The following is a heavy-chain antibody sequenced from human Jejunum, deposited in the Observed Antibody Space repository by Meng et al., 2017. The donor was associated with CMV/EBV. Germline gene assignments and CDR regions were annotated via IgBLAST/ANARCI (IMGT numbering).Heavy chain of an antibody. D-gene: IGHD1-1*01. Sequence: LRRSCAASGFTFSTSWMHWVRQDPGKGLVWVSRINSDGSTFYADSVKGRFTISRDNAKNTLYLQMNSLRVEDTGVYYCARDASYKFDPWGQGTLVTVSS. CDR3: ARDASYKFDP. CDR2: INSDGST. V-gene: IGHV3-74*01. J-gene: IGHJ5*02. CDR1: GFTFSTSW.